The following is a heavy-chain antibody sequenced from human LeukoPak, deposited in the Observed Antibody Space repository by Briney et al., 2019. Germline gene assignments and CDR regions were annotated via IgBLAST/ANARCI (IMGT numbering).Heavy chain of an antibody. CDR2: IYTSGST. J-gene: IGHJ4*02. CDR3: ARGPKYYDFWSGYSVTLDY. CDR1: GGSISSYY. Sequence: PSETLSLTCTVSGGSISSYYWSWIRQPAGKGLEWIGRIYTSGSTNYNPSLKSRVTMSVDTSKNQFSLKLSSVTAADTAVYHCARGPKYYDFWSGYSVTLDYWGQGTLVTVSS. V-gene: IGHV4-4*07. D-gene: IGHD3-3*01.